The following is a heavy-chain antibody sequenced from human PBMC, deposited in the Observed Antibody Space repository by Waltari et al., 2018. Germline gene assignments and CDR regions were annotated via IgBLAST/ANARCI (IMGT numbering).Heavy chain of an antibody. D-gene: IGHD3-16*01. CDR2: IYNSGST. V-gene: IGHV4-30-4*08. CDR1: GASISSGDYY. J-gene: IGHJ4*02. CDR3: AREGGRRLFDS. Sequence: VHLQESGPGLVKPSQPLSLTCAVSGASISSGDYYWRWIRQPPGRGLEWIGYIYNSGSTYYNPSLKSRVTISGDTSKSQFSLKLTSVTAADTAVYYCAREGGRRLFDSWGQGTLVIVSS.